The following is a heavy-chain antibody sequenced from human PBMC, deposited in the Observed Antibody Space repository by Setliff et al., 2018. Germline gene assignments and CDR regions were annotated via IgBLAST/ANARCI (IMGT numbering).Heavy chain of an antibody. Sequence: GGSLRLSCAASRFTFSNYWMSWVRQAPGKGLEWVANIKEDGSEKYYVDSVKGRFTISRDNAKNSLDLQMNILEVEDTAVYYCVRGYCSSSSCYGTMGHWGQGTLVTVSS. CDR3: VRGYCSSSSCYGTMGH. D-gene: IGHD2-2*01. CDR2: IKEDGSEK. V-gene: IGHV3-7*01. J-gene: IGHJ4*02. CDR1: RFTFSNYW.